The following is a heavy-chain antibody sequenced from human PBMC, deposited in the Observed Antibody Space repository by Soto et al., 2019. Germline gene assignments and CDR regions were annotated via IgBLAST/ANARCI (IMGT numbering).Heavy chain of an antibody. Sequence: EVQLVESGGGLVKPGGSLRLSCAASGFTFSSYSMNWVRQAPGKGLEWVSSISSSSSYIYYADSVKGRFTISRDNAKNSLYLQINSLRAEDTAVYYCARGGVVVVPAAADAFDFWGQGTMVTDSS. CDR3: ARGGVVVVPAAADAFDF. CDR2: ISSSSSYI. V-gene: IGHV3-21*01. CDR1: GFTFSSYS. D-gene: IGHD2-2*01. J-gene: IGHJ3*01.